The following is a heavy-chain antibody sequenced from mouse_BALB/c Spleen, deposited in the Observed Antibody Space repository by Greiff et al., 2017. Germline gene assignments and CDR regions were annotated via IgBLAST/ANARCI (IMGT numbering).Heavy chain of an antibody. Sequence: QVQLRQPGAELVKPGASVKLSCKDSGYTFTSYYMYWVKQRPGQGLEWIGGINPSNGGTNFNEKFKSKATLTVDKSSSTAYMQLSSLTSEDSAVYYCTRTTLRRGEYYAMDYWGQGTSVTVSS. D-gene: IGHD2-12*01. CDR1: GYTFTSYY. V-gene: IGHV1S81*02. CDR2: INPSNGGT. CDR3: TRTTLRRGEYYAMDY. J-gene: IGHJ4*01.